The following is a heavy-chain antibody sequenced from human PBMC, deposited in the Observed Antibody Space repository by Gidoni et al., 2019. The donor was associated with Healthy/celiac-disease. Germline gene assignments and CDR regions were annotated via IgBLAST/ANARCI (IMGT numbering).Heavy chain of an antibody. CDR1: GFTVSSNY. D-gene: IGHD6-19*01. Sequence: EVQLVESGGGLVQPGGSLRLSCAASGFTVSSNYMSWVRQAPGKGLEWVSVIYSGGSTYYADSVKGRFTISRDNSKNTLYLQMNSLRAEDTAVYYCARDRYSSGWYVGYWGQGTLVTVSS. J-gene: IGHJ4*02. CDR2: IYSGGST. CDR3: ARDRYSSGWYVGY. V-gene: IGHV3-66*02.